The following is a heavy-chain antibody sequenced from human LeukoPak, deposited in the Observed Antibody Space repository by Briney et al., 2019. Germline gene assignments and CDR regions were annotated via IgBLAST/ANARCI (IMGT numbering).Heavy chain of an antibody. CDR2: ISSSSSYI. CDR3: ARDGTILTGSLYYYYGMDV. Sequence: KRGGSLRLSCAASGFTFSSYSMNWVRQAPGKGLERVSSISSSSSYIFYEDSVKGRFTISRDNAKNSLYLQMNSRRAEDTAVYYCARDGTILTGSLYYYYGMDVWGQGTTVTVSS. J-gene: IGHJ6*02. CDR1: GFTFSSYS. D-gene: IGHD3-9*01. V-gene: IGHV3-21*01.